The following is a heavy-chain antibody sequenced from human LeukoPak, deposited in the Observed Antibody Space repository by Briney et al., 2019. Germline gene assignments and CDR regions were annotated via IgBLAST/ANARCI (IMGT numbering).Heavy chain of an antibody. CDR3: ARIHDAFDI. CDR2: INSDGSRT. V-gene: IGHV3-74*01. CDR1: GFTFSSYW. Sequence: GGSLRLSCAASGFTFSSYWMHWVRQAPGKGLVWVSRINSDGSRTTYADSVKGRFTISRDNAKNSLYLQMNSLRAEDTAVYFCARIHDAFDIWGQGTMVTVSS. J-gene: IGHJ3*02. D-gene: IGHD5-18*01.